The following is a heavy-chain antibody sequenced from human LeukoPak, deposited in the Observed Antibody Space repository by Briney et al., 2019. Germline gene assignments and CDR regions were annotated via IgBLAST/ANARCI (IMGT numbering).Heavy chain of an antibody. V-gene: IGHV3-23*01. CDR2: ISGSGGST. J-gene: IGHJ5*02. CDR3: AKDIVVVVAATRWFDP. CDR1: GFTFSSYV. Sequence: GGSLRLSCAASGFTFSSYVMTWVRQAPGKGLEWVSAISGSGGSTYYADSVKGRSTISRDDSKNTLYLQMNSLRAEDTAIYYCAKDIVVVVAATRWFDPWGQGTLVTVSS. D-gene: IGHD2-15*01.